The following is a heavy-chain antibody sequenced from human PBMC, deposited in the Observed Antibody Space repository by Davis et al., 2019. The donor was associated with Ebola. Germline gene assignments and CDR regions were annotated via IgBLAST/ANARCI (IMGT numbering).Heavy chain of an antibody. CDR2: IKQDGSEK. CDR3: ARGKFGLRAMATPNWFDP. Sequence: PGGSLRLSCAASGFTFSSYWMSWVRQAPGKGLEWVANIKQDGSEKYYVDSVKGRFTISRDNAKNSLYLQMNSLRAEDTAVYYCARGKFGLRAMATPNWFDPWGQGTLVTVSS. CDR1: GFTFSSYW. V-gene: IGHV3-7*03. D-gene: IGHD5-18*01. J-gene: IGHJ5*02.